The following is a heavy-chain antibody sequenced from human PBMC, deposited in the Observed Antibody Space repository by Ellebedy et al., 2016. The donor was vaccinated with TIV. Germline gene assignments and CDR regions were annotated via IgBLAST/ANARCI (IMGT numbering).Heavy chain of an antibody. Sequence: GESPKISCTASRFTFSSYWMSWVRQAPGKGLEWVANINQDGRQKYYVDSVRGRFTVSRDNAKNSLYLQMDSLRVEDTAVYYCARDMGWGNERLNDAFDIWGQGTLVTVSA. CDR1: RFTFSSYW. J-gene: IGHJ3*02. D-gene: IGHD5-12*01. CDR3: ARDMGWGNERLNDAFDI. CDR2: INQDGRQK. V-gene: IGHV3-7*01.